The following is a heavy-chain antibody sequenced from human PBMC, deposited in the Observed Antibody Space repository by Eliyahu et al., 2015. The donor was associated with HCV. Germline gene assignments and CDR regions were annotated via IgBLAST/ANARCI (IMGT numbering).Heavy chain of an antibody. J-gene: IGHJ4*02. Sequence: EVQLLESGGGLVQPGGSLRLXCXASGITFSXYDMXWVRQAPGKGLXXVSVIXGSGGSTYYADXVKGRFTISRDNSKNTLYLQMNSLRAEDTAVYYCAKHDPYYDILTGLFDYWGQGTLVTVSS. V-gene: IGHV3-23*01. CDR2: IXGSGGST. CDR1: GITFSXYD. CDR3: AKHDPYYDILTGLFDY. D-gene: IGHD3-9*01.